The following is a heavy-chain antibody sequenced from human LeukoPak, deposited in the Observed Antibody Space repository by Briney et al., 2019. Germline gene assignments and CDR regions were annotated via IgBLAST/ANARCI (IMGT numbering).Heavy chain of an antibody. CDR3: VRDLPFDY. Sequence: GGSLRLSCAASGFILSSYDMHWVRQAPGKGLEWVAVIWYDGSNKYYADSVKGRFTISRDNSKNTLYLQMNSLRAEDTAVYYCVRDLPFDYWGQGILVTVTS. CDR2: IWYDGSNK. CDR1: GFILSSYD. V-gene: IGHV3-33*08. J-gene: IGHJ4*02.